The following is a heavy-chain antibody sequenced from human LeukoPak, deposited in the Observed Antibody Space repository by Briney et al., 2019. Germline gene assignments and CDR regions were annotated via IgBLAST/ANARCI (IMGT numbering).Heavy chain of an antibody. CDR1: GYSISSGYY. CDR2: IYHSGST. V-gene: IGHV4-38-2*02. J-gene: IGHJ2*01. Sequence: SETLSLTCTVSGYSISSGYYWGWIRQPPGKGLEWIGSIYHSGSTYYNSSLKSRVTISVDTSKIQFSLKLSSVTAADTAVYYCASSSSWYWYFDLWGRGTLVTVSS. D-gene: IGHD6-13*01. CDR3: ASSSSWYWYFDL.